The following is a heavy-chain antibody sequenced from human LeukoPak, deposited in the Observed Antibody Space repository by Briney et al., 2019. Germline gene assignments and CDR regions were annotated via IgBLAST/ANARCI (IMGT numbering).Heavy chain of an antibody. CDR3: ARDGVAGRGWYFDL. D-gene: IGHD6-19*01. V-gene: IGHV3-23*01. Sequence: GGSLRLSCAASGSTFSSDAMTWVRQAPGKGLEWVSGISSSGGSTYYADSVKGRFTISRDNSKNTLYLQMNSLRAEDTAVYYCARDGVAGRGWYFDLWGRGTLVTVSS. CDR2: ISSSGGST. J-gene: IGHJ2*01. CDR1: GSTFSSDA.